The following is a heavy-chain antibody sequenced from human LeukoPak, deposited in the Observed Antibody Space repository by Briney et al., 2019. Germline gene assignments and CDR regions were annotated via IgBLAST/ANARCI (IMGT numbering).Heavy chain of an antibody. Sequence: PSETLSLTCTVSGGSISSHYWSWIRQPPGKGLEWIGYISYTGSTSYNPSLKSRVTISVDTSKKQFSLRLSSVTAADTALYYCARVISSGVVDYWGQGTLVTVSS. J-gene: IGHJ4*02. CDR1: GGSISSHY. CDR3: ARVISSGVVDY. D-gene: IGHD6-19*01. V-gene: IGHV4-59*11. CDR2: ISYTGST.